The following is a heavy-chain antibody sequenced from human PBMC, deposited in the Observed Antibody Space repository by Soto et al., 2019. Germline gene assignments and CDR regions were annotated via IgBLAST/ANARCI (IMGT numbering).Heavy chain of an antibody. CDR2: ISWDGYIT. V-gene: IGHV3-43*01. D-gene: IGHD6-13*01. Sequence: EVQLVESAGVVVQPGGSLRLSCAASGFSFHDNTIHWVRQPPGKGLEWVSLISWDGYITYYADSVKGRFTISRDSSKNSLYLQMNNLRTEDTALYYCAKTSIAAYFYGLDVWDQGTRVTFSS. CDR3: AKTSIAAYFYGLDV. CDR1: GFSFHDNT. J-gene: IGHJ6*02.